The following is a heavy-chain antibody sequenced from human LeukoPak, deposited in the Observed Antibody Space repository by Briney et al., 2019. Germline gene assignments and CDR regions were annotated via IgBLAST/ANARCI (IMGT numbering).Heavy chain of an antibody. V-gene: IGHV3-15*01. J-gene: IGHJ4*02. D-gene: IGHD4-23*01. CDR3: TTSYGGFFDY. CDR2: IKSKTGGGTT. CDR1: GFTFSNAW. Sequence: GGSLRLSCAVSGFTFSNAWMNWVRQPPGKGLEWVGRIKSKTGGGTTDYAAPVKGRFTISRDDSKNTLYLQMNSLKTEDTAVYYCTTSYGGFFDYWGQGTLVTVSS.